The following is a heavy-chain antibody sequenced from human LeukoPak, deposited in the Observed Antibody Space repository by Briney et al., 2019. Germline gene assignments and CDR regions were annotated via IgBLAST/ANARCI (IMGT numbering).Heavy chain of an antibody. CDR2: ISTSGST. CDR1: GGSINSGRYY. D-gene: IGHD1-26*01. Sequence: SETLSLTCTVSGGSINSGRYYWSWIRQPAGRGLEWIGHISTSGSTSYSPSLKSRVTISVDTSKNQFSLKMSSVSAADTAVCHCATGEHLAAFDYWGQGTLVTVSS. CDR3: ATGEHLAAFDY. J-gene: IGHJ4*02. V-gene: IGHV4-61*09.